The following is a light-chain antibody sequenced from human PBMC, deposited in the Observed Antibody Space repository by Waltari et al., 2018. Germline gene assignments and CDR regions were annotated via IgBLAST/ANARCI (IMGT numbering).Light chain of an antibody. CDR1: SSDVGGYNY. V-gene: IGLV2-14*03. CDR2: DVS. CDR3: SSYTSSNTVL. Sequence: QSALTQPASVSGSPGQSITIPCSGSSSDVGGYNYVSWYLQYPGQAPKLIIYDVSQGPSEISNRFSGYKSGSTASLTISGLQAEDEADYYCSSYTSSNTVLFGGGTKVTVL. J-gene: IGLJ2*01.